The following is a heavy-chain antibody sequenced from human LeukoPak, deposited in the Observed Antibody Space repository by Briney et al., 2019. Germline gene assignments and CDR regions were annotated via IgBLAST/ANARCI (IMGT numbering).Heavy chain of an antibody. D-gene: IGHD3-22*01. V-gene: IGHV3-23*01. J-gene: IGHJ4*02. CDR3: AKAPSKEEEWLLLNYFDY. CDR2: ISGSGTRT. CDR1: GFTLSSYA. Sequence: PGGSLRLSCVGSGFTLSSYAMSWVRQAPGKGLEWVSAISGSGTRTYYADSVKGRFTISRDNSKNTLYLQINSLRAEDTAVYYCAKAPSKEEEWLLLNYFDYWGQGTLVTVSS.